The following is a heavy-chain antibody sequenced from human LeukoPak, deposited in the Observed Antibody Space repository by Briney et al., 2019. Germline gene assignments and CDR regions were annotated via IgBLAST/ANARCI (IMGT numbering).Heavy chain of an antibody. CDR1: GGSISSYY. D-gene: IGHD3-22*01. J-gene: IGHJ4*02. CDR2: IYYSGST. V-gene: IGHV4-59*01. CDR3: ASGYDSSGSFDY. Sequence: SETLSLTCTVSGGSISSYYWNWIRQPPGKGLEWIGYIYYSGSTNYNPSLKSRVTISVDTSKNQFSLKLSSVTAADTAVYYCASGYDSSGSFDYWGQGTLVTVSS.